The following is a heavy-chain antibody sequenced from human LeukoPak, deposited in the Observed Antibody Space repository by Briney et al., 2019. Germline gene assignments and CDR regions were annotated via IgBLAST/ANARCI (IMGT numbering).Heavy chain of an antibody. CDR1: GFTFSSYS. CDR3: ARDLIRYCSGGSCYAFDY. J-gene: IGHJ4*02. D-gene: IGHD2-15*01. CDR2: ISSSSSYI. V-gene: IGHV3-21*01. Sequence: GSLRLSCAASGFTFSSYSMNWVRQAPGKGLEWVSSISSSSSYIYYADSVKGRFTISRDNAKNSLYLQMNSLRAEDTAVYYCARDLIRYCSGGSCYAFDYWGQGTLVTVSS.